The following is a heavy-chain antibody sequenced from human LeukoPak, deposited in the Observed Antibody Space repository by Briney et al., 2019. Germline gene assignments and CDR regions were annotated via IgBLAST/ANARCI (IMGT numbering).Heavy chain of an antibody. CDR2: IRYDGSNK. D-gene: IGHD4-17*01. V-gene: IGHV3-30*02. CDR1: GFTFSSYG. Sequence: GGSLRLSCAASGFTFSSYGMHWVRQAPGKGLEWVAFIRYDGSNKYYADSVKGRFTISRDNSKNTLYLQMNSLRAEDTAVYYCAKDVTTVTISPFDYWGQGTLVTVSS. J-gene: IGHJ4*02. CDR3: AKDVTTVTISPFDY.